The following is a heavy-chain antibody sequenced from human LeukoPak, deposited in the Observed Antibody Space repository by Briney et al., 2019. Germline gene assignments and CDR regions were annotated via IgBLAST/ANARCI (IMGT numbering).Heavy chain of an antibody. CDR3: AICAMVTNYFDS. V-gene: IGHV4-59*08. CDR1: GVXISGYY. CDR2: IYHSGSSRTT. D-gene: IGHD5-18*01. J-gene: IGHJ4*02. Sequence: SETLSLTCTVSGVXISGYYWTWIRQPPGKGLEWIAYIYHSGSSRTTNYNPSLKSRVTISLDTSKNQVSLKLSSVTAADTAVYYCAICAMVTNYFDSWGQGTLVTVAS.